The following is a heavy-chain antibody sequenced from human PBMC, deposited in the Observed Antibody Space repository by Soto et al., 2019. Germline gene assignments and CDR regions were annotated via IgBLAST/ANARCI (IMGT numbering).Heavy chain of an antibody. CDR2: IYYSGST. Sequence: SETLSLTCTVSGGSISSYYWSWIRQPPGKGLERIGYIYYSGSTNYNPSLKSRVTISVDTSKNQFSLKLSSVTAADTAVYYCARDRVAGTDYWGQGTLVTVSS. CDR1: GGSISSYY. CDR3: ARDRVAGTDY. D-gene: IGHD6-19*01. J-gene: IGHJ4*02. V-gene: IGHV4-59*01.